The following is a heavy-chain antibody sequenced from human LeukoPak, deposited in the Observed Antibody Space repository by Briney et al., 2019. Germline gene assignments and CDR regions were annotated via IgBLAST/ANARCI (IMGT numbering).Heavy chain of an antibody. CDR3: ARVRTAGTNWFDP. V-gene: IGHV4-59*01. CDR1: GGSISSYY. J-gene: IGHJ5*02. Sequence: ASETLSLTCTVSGGSISSYYWSWIRQPPGKGLEWIGYIYYGGSTNYNPSLKSRVTISVDTSKNQFSLKLSSVTAADTAVYYCARVRTAGTNWFDPWGQGTLVTVSS. D-gene: IGHD6-19*01. CDR2: IYYGGST.